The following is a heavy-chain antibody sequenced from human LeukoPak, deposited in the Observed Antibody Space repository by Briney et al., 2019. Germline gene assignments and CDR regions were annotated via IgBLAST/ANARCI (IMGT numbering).Heavy chain of an antibody. D-gene: IGHD2-15*01. Sequence: GGSLRLSCAASGFTFSNAWMNWVRQAPGKGLEWVAYIKKTGSETYYVDSVKGRFTITRDNTRNSLFLQMYSLRAEDTAVYFCAREDGYCSGANCYSYFDSWGQGTLVTVSP. J-gene: IGHJ4*02. CDR3: AREDGYCSGANCYSYFDS. V-gene: IGHV3-7*01. CDR2: IKKTGSET. CDR1: GFTFSNAW.